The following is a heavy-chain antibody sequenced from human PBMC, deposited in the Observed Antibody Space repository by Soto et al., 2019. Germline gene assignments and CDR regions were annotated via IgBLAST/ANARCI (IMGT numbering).Heavy chain of an antibody. V-gene: IGHV4-34*01. D-gene: IGHD6-13*01. CDR1: GGSFSGYY. J-gene: IGHJ4*02. CDR2: INHSGST. CDR3: ARGLYSSTIDY. Sequence: SETLSLTCAVYGGSFSGYYWSWIRQPPGKGLEWIGEINHSGSTNYNPSLKSRVTISVDTSKNQFSLKLSSVTAADTAVYYCARGLYSSTIDYWGQGTLVTVSS.